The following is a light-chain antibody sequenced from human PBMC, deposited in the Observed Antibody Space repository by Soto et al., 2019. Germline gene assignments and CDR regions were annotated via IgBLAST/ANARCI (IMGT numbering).Light chain of an antibody. CDR1: QSVGSN. V-gene: IGKV3-15*01. J-gene: IGKJ3*01. CDR2: DSS. CDR3: QHYNKWPL. Sequence: EIVMTQSPATLSVSPGEGATLSCRTSQSVGSNLAWYQQKPGQAPSLLIYDSSTRATGIPARFSGSGSGTEFTLTISSLQSEDFAVYYCQHYNKWPLFGPGTKVDIK.